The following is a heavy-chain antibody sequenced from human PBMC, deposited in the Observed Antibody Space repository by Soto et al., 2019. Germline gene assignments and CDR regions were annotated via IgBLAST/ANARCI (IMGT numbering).Heavy chain of an antibody. CDR2: IIPIFGTA. D-gene: IGHD1-26*01. V-gene: IGHV1-69*01. J-gene: IGHJ6*02. CDR1: GGTFSSYA. Sequence: QVQLVQSGAGVKKPGSSVKVSCKASGGTFSSYAISWVRQAPGQGLEWMGGIIPIFGTANYAQKFQGRVTITADESTSTAYMELSSLRSEDTAVYYCARLPKGGGARTYGMDVWGQGTTVTVSS. CDR3: ARLPKGGGARTYGMDV.